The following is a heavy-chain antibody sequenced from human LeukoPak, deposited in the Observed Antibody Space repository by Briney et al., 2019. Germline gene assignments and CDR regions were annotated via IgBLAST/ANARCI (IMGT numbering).Heavy chain of an antibody. CDR3: ARAPARYCSSTSCYGFDP. Sequence: PGGSLRLSCAASGFTFSSYSMNWVRQAPGKGLEWVSSISSSSSYIYYADSVKGRFTISRDNAKNSLYLQMNSLRAEDTAVYYCARAPARYCSSTSCYGFDPWGQGTLVTVSS. CDR1: GFTFSSYS. V-gene: IGHV3-21*01. J-gene: IGHJ5*02. D-gene: IGHD2-2*01. CDR2: ISSSSSYI.